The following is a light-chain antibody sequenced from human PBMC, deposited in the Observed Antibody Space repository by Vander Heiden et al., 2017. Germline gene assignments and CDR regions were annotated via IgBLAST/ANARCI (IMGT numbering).Light chain of an antibody. CDR1: SSDVGGYNY. CDR2: EVR. CDR3: SSYTSSSTLV. V-gene: IGLV2-14*01. Sequence: QSALTQPASVSGSPGQSITISCTGTSSDVGGYNYVSWYQQHPGKAPKLMIYEVRNRPSGVSNRFSGSKSGNTASLTSSGLQAEDEADYYCSSYTSSSTLVFGGGTKLTVL. J-gene: IGLJ3*02.